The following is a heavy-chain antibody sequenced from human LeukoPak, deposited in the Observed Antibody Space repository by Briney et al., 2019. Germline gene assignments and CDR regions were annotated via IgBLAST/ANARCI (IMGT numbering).Heavy chain of an antibody. CDR2: IYYSGST. J-gene: IGHJ4*02. CDR3: ARAIVWGYSYGYINY. V-gene: IGHV4-59*13. CDR1: GGSISSSY. Sequence: PSETLSLTCTVSGGSISSSYWSWIRQPPGKGLEWIGYIYYSGSTNYNPSLKSRVTISVDTSKNQFSLKLSSVTAADTAVYYCARAIVWGYSYGYINYWGQGPLVTVSS. D-gene: IGHD5-18*01.